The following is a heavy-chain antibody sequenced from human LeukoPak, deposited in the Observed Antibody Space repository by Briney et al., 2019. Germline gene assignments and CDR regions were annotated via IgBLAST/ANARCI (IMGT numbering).Heavy chain of an antibody. V-gene: IGHV4-39*01. Sequence: SETLSLTCTVSGGSISSSSYYWGWIRQPPGKGLEWIGSIHYSGSTNYNPSLKSRVTISVDTSKNQFSLKLTSVTAADTAVYYCAGHSPREYAKFDPWGQGTLVTVSS. CDR3: AGHSPREYAKFDP. CDR2: IHYSGST. J-gene: IGHJ5*02. D-gene: IGHD2-2*01. CDR1: GGSISSSSYY.